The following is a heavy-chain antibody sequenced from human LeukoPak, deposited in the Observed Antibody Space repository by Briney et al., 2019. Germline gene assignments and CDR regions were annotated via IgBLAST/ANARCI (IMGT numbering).Heavy chain of an antibody. CDR1: GGSISSGSYY. CDR2: IYTSGST. J-gene: IGHJ4*02. V-gene: IGHV4-61*02. Sequence: PSETLSLTCTVSGGSISSGSYYWSWIRQPAGKGLEWIGRIYTSGSTNYNPSLKSRVTISVDTSKNQFSLKLSSVTAADTAVYYCARGTPINTGGEYWGQGTLVTVSS. D-gene: IGHD2-8*02. CDR3: ARGTPINTGGEY.